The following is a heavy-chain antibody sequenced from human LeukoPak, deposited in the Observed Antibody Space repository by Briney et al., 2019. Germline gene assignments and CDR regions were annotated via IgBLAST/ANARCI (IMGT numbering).Heavy chain of an antibody. CDR1: ESTFSSYA. J-gene: IGHJ4*02. CDR3: AKPYSILTFSYYFDY. V-gene: IGHV3-23*01. Sequence: GGSLRLSCAGSESTFSSYAMSWVRQAPGKGPEWVSAISGGGGSTYCADSVKGRFTISRDNSKNTLYLQMNSLRAEDTAIYYCAKPYSILTFSYYFDYWGQGTLVTVSS. D-gene: IGHD1-26*01. CDR2: ISGGGGST.